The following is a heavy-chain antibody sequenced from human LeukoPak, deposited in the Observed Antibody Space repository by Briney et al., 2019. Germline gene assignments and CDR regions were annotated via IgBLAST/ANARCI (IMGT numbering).Heavy chain of an antibody. CDR2: ISSSGTTI. CDR1: GFTFSSYS. J-gene: IGHJ6*03. D-gene: IGHD5-24*01. Sequence: YPGGSLRLSCAASGFTFSSYSMNWVRQAPGKGLEWVSYISSSGTTIYYADSVEGRFTISRDNAKNTLYLQMNSLRAEDTAVYYCARAEMATIGGPYYYYYMDVWGKGTTVTISS. V-gene: IGHV3-48*04. CDR3: ARAEMATIGGPYYYYYMDV.